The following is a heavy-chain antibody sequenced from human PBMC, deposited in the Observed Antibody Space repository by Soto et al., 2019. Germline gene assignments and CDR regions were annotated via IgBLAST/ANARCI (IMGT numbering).Heavy chain of an antibody. Sequence: QVQMQESGPGLVKPSQTLSLTCTVSVGSISSGDYYWSWIRQPPGKGLEWIGYIYYSGSTYYSPSLKSRLTISVDTSKNQFSLKLNSVTAADTAVYYCARDASTIFWRGGAFEIWGQGTMVIVSS. D-gene: IGHD3-9*01. CDR2: IYYSGST. J-gene: IGHJ3*02. CDR1: VGSISSGDYY. CDR3: ARDASTIFWRGGAFEI. V-gene: IGHV4-30-4*01.